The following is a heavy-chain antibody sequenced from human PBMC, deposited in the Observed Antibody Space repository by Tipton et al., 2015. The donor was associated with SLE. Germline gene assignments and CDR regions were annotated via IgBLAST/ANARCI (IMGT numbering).Heavy chain of an antibody. CDR2: ISYSGRT. CDR3: ARNWGTVDY. D-gene: IGHD7-27*01. Sequence: TLSLTCSVSGGSIRDYPYRWAWIRQSPGKGLEWIGSISYSGRTYYNPSLKSRVTISHDTSKDQFSLKVTSVTAADTAVYYCARNWGTVDYWGQGTLVTVPS. V-gene: IGHV4-39*07. CDR1: GGSIRDYPYR. J-gene: IGHJ4*02.